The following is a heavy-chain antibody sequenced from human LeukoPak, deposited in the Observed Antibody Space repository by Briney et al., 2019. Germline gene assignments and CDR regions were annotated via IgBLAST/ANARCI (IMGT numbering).Heavy chain of an antibody. CDR3: ARIRLNCSSTSCYYYYYYYGMDV. V-gene: IGHV4-34*01. J-gene: IGHJ6*02. D-gene: IGHD2-2*01. CDR1: GGSFSGYY. Sequence: SETLSLTCAVYGGSFSGYYWSWIRQPPGKGLEWIGEINHSGSTNYNPSLKSRVTISVDTSKNQFSLKLSSVTAADTAVYYCARIRLNCSSTSCYYYYYYYGMDVWGQGTTVTVSS. CDR2: INHSGST.